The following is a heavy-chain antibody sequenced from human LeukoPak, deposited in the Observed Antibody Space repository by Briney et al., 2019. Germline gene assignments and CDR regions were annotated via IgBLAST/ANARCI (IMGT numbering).Heavy chain of an antibody. CDR1: GFTFSSYG. V-gene: IGHV3-23*01. Sequence: GGSLRLSCAASGFTFSSYGMSWVRQAPGKGLEWVSAISGSGGSTYYADSVKGRFTISRDNSKNTLYLQMNSLRAEDTAVYYCAKSHDVLRYFDWLSLYYFDYWGQGTLVTVSS. CDR2: ISGSGGST. CDR3: AKSHDVLRYFDWLSLYYFDY. D-gene: IGHD3-9*01. J-gene: IGHJ4*02.